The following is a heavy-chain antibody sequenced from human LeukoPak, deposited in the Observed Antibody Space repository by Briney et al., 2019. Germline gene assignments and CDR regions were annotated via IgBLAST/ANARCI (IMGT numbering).Heavy chain of an antibody. Sequence: PSETLSLTCTVSGGAISGHYWSWVRQHPGKGLECIGYIYYRGSTNYNPSLKSRVTMSVDTSNNQFSLRLTSVTAADTAVYYCARPPGVGNNPPFDYWGQGTLVTVSS. J-gene: IGHJ4*02. D-gene: IGHD4-23*01. CDR3: ARPPGVGNNPPFDY. CDR1: GGAISGHY. CDR2: IYYRGST. V-gene: IGHV4-59*08.